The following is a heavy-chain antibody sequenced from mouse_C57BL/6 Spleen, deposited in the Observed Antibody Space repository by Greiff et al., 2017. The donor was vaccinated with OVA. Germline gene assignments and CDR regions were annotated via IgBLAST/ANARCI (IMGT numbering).Heavy chain of an antibody. J-gene: IGHJ2*01. CDR1: GYSITSGYY. CDR2: ISYDGSN. CDR3: ARMDYYGSSSDY. D-gene: IGHD1-1*01. Sequence: DVKLQESGPGLVKPSQSLSLTCSVTGYSITSGYYWNWIRQFPGNKLEWMGYISYDGSNNYNPSLKNRISITRDTSKNQFFLKLNSVTTEDTATYYCARMDYYGSSSDYWGQGTTLTVSS. V-gene: IGHV3-6*01.